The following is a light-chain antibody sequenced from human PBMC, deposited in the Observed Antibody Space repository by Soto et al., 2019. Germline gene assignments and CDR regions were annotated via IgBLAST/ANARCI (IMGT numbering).Light chain of an antibody. V-gene: IGLV1-44*01. CDR1: SSNIGSNT. CDR3: AAWDVSLNGHVV. J-gene: IGLJ2*01. Sequence: QSVLTQPPSASGTPGQRVTISCSGSSSNIGSNTVNWYQQLPGTAPKLLIYSNNQRPSGVPDRFSGSKSGTSASLAISVLQSEDEADYYCAAWDVSLNGHVVFGGGTKLTVL. CDR2: SNN.